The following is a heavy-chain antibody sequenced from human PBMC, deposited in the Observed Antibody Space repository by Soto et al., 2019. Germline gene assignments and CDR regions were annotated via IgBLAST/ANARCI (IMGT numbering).Heavy chain of an antibody. D-gene: IGHD3-10*01. CDR2: ILYTGNT. CDR1: GVSIGNYY. Sequence: SETLSLTCTVSGVSIGNYYWSWIRQPPGKGLEWLGYILYTGNTNYNPSLKSRVTISVDTSKNQVSLELTSVTTADTAVYFCARAAYGSGNYYAPHYYYAMDVWGQGTTVTVSS. J-gene: IGHJ6*02. V-gene: IGHV4-59*01. CDR3: ARAAYGSGNYYAPHYYYAMDV.